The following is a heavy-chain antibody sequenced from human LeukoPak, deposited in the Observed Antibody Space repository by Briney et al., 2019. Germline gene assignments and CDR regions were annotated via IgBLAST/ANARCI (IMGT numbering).Heavy chain of an antibody. J-gene: IGHJ6*02. Sequence: SVKVSCKASGGTFSSYAISWVRQAPGQGLEWMGGIIPIFGTANYAQKFQGRVTITADESTSTAYMELSSLRSEDTAVYYCARDFLDYSNYYYYGMDVWGQGTTVTVSS. CDR2: IIPIFGTA. CDR3: ARDFLDYSNYYYYGMDV. CDR1: GGTFSSYA. D-gene: IGHD4-11*01. V-gene: IGHV1-69*13.